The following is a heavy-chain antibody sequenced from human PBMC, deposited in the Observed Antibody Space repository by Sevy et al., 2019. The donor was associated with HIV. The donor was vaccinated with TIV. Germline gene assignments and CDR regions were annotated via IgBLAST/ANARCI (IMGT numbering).Heavy chain of an antibody. CDR2: IYYSGST. Sequence: SDTLSLTCTVSGGSISSYYWSWIRQPPGKGLEWIGYIYYSGSTNYNPSLKSRVTISVDTSKNQFSLKLSSVTAADTAVYYCARWGTTVAIWGQGTLVTVSS. V-gene: IGHV4-59*13. D-gene: IGHD1-7*01. CDR1: GGSISSYY. J-gene: IGHJ4*02. CDR3: ARWGTTVAI.